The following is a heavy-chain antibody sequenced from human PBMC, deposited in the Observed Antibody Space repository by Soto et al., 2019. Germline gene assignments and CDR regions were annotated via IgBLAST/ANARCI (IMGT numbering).Heavy chain of an antibody. D-gene: IGHD2-8*01. CDR3: ARSHYTYGLLIDY. J-gene: IGHJ4*02. CDR2: VYWTGST. V-gene: IGHV4-39*01. Sequence: SETLSLTCSVSGDSITTNGYYWGWIRQPPGKGLQWFGNVYWTGSTFSHPSLTSRVFISVDTSKNEFSLRLTSVTAADTAVYYCARSHYTYGLLIDYWGTGTLVTVSS. CDR1: GDSITTNGYY.